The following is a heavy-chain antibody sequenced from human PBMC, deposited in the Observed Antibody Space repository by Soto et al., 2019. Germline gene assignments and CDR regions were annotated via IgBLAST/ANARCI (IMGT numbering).Heavy chain of an antibody. V-gene: IGHV4-59*01. J-gene: IGHJ3*02. CDR2: IYYSGST. CDR1: GGSISSYY. Sequence: SETLSLTCTVSGGSISSYYWSWIRQPPGKGLEWIGYIYYSGSTNYNPSLKSRVTISVDTSKNQFSLKLSSVTAADTAVYYCASGYDSAFDIWCQGTMVTVSS. CDR3: ASGYDSAFDI. D-gene: IGHD5-12*01.